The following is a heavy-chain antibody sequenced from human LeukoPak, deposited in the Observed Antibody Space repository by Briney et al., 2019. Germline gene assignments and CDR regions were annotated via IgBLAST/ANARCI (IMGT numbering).Heavy chain of an antibody. CDR1: GSTFSSYA. J-gene: IGHJ4*02. Sequence: GGSLRLSCAASGSTFSSYAMHWVRQAPGKGLEWVAVISFDGSNKYYADSVKGRFTISRDNSKNTLYLQMNSLRAEDTAVYYCAKGDYDSSGLIDYWGQGTLVTVSS. D-gene: IGHD3-22*01. CDR3: AKGDYDSSGLIDY. CDR2: ISFDGSNK. V-gene: IGHV3-30*04.